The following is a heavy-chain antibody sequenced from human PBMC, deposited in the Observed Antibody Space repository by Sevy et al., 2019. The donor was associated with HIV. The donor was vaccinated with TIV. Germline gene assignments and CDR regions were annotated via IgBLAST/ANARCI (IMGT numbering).Heavy chain of an antibody. V-gene: IGHV1-69*13. CDR1: GDTFSSYA. CDR2: IIPIFGTA. D-gene: IGHD2-2*01. CDR3: ARDVSDNASFNWFDP. Sequence: SVKVSCKASGDTFSSYAISWVRQAPGQGLEWMGGIIPIFGTANYAQKFQGRVTITADESTSTAYMELSSLRSEDTAVYYCARDVSDNASFNWFDPWGHGTLVTVSS. J-gene: IGHJ5*02.